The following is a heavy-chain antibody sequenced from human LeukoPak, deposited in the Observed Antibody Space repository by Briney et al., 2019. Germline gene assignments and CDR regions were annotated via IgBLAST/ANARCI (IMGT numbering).Heavy chain of an antibody. CDR1: GGTFSSYA. CDR2: IIPIFGTA. D-gene: IGHD2-2*01. Sequence: GASVKVSCKASGGTFSSYAISWVRQAPGQGFEWMGGIIPIFGTANYAQKFQGRVTITTDESTSTAYMELSSLRSEDTAVYYCARGAVPAALNWFDPWGQGTLVTVSS. V-gene: IGHV1-69*05. J-gene: IGHJ5*02. CDR3: ARGAVPAALNWFDP.